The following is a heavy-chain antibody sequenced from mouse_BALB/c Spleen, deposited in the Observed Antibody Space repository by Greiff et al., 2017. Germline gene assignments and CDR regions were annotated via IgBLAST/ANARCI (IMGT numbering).Heavy chain of an antibody. CDR1: GYTFTDYA. J-gene: IGHJ4*01. V-gene: IGHV1S137*01. CDR2: ISTYYGDA. D-gene: IGHD1-1*01. Sequence: VQLQESGAELVRPGVSVKISCKGSGYTFTDYAMHWVKQSHAKSLEWIGVISTYYGDASYNQKFKGKATMTVDKSSSTAYMELARLTSEDSAIYYCARGPYYYGSSYDAMDYWGQGTSVTVSS. CDR3: ARGPYYYGSSYDAMDY.